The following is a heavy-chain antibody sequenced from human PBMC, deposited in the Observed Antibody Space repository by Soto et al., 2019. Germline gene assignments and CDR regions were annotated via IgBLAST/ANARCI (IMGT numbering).Heavy chain of an antibody. V-gene: IGHV4-39*01. Sequence: QLQLQESGPGLVKPSETLSLTCSVSGGSISSSTFWWAWIRQPPGKGLEWSGDMYYSGSSYSSPSLKSRVTLSVDTSKNQLSLKLNSVTAADTAVYYCARHPRDDYNYGGSGIFDYWGQGTLVTVSS. D-gene: IGHD4-4*01. CDR3: ARHPRDDYNYGGSGIFDY. CDR1: GGSISSSTFW. CDR2: MYYSGSS. J-gene: IGHJ4*02.